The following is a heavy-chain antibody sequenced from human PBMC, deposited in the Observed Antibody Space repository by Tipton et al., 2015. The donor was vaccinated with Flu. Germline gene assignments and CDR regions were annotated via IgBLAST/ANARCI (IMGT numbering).Heavy chain of an antibody. V-gene: IGHV4-59*01. D-gene: IGHD2-2*01. Sequence: LRLSCIISSGSLSTFYWNWIRQSPGKGLEWIGYIYNNMYTKYNPSLKGRATISVDTSKNQFSLRLSSVTTADTAVYFCARDPSLGMPEYFDSWGQGTLVTVSS. J-gene: IGHJ4*02. CDR2: IYNNMYT. CDR3: ARDPSLGMPEYFDS. CDR1: SGSLSTFY.